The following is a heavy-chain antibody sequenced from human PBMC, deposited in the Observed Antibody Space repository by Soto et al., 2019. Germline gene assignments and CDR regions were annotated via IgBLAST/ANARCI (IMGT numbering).Heavy chain of an antibody. CDR2: IIPIFGTA. Sequence: ASVKVSCKASGGTFSSYAISWVRQAPGQGLEWMGGIIPIFGTANYAQKFQGRVTITADESTSTAYMELSSLRSEDTAVYYCAREGVPRYDYYYYYGMDVWGQGTTVPSP. CDR3: AREGVPRYDYYYYYGMDV. CDR1: GGTFSSYA. D-gene: IGHD1-1*01. V-gene: IGHV1-69*13. J-gene: IGHJ6*02.